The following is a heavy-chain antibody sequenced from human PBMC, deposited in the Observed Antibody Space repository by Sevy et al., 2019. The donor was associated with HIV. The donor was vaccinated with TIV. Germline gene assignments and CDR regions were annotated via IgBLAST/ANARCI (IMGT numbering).Heavy chain of an antibody. V-gene: IGHV4-59*08. J-gene: IGHJ3*02. CDR3: ARRNDFDI. CDR1: GGSINSDH. Sequence: SETLSLTCTVSGGSINSDHWNWIRQPPGKGLEWIGYVYYTGGTNYNPSLKNRVTISVDRSKNQFSLKLTSVTAADTAVYYCARRNDFDIWGQGTMVTVSS. CDR2: VYYTGGT.